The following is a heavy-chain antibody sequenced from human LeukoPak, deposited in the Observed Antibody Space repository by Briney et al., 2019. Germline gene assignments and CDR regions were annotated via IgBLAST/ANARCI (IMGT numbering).Heavy chain of an antibody. D-gene: IGHD1-26*01. V-gene: IGHV4-30-2*01. CDR2: IYHSGST. CDR3: ARETRIVGSRDHYYYYGMDV. CDR1: GGSISSGGYY. J-gene: IGHJ6*02. Sequence: SQTLSLTCTVSGGSISSGGYYWSWIRQPPGKGLEWIGYIYHSGSTYYNPSLKSRVTISVDTSKNQFSLKLSSVTAADTAVYYCARETRIVGSRDHYYYYGMDVWGQGTTVTVSS.